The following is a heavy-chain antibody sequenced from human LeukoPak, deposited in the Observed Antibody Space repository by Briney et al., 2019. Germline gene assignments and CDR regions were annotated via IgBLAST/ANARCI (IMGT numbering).Heavy chain of an antibody. D-gene: IGHD5-18*01. CDR3: AKDLRGYSYGYIWDY. V-gene: IGHV3-9*01. CDR2: ISWNSGSI. CDR1: GFTFDDYA. J-gene: IGHJ4*02. Sequence: GRSLRLSCAASGFTFDDYAMHWVRQAPGKGLEWVSGISWNSGSIGYADSVKGRFTISRDNAKNSLYLQMNSLRAEDTALYYCAKDLRGYSYGYIWDYWGQGTLVTVSS.